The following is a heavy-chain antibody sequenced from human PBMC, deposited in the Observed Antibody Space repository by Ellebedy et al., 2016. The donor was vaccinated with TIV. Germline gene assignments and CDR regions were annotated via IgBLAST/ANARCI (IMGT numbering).Heavy chain of an antibody. CDR2: IYHSGST. Sequence: SETLSLTXAVSGGSISSSNWWSWVRQPPGKGLEWIGEIYHSGSTNYNPSLKSRVTISVDKSKNQFSLKLSSVTAADTAVYYCARDDYGSGSYQYGMDVWGQGTTVTVSS. V-gene: IGHV4-4*02. J-gene: IGHJ6*02. CDR3: ARDDYGSGSYQYGMDV. CDR1: GGSISSSNW. D-gene: IGHD3-10*01.